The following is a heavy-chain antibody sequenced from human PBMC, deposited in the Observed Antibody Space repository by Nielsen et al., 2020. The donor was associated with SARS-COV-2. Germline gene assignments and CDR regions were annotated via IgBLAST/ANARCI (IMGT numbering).Heavy chain of an antibody. CDR3: ARERVGGITIFGVVTRYGMDV. D-gene: IGHD3-3*01. J-gene: IGHJ6*02. Sequence: WIRQPPGKGLEWIGYIYYSGSTNYNPSLKSRVTISVDTSKNQFSLKLSSVTAADTALYYCARERVGGITIFGVVTRYGMDVWGRGTTVTVSS. V-gene: IGHV4-30-4*01. CDR2: IYYSGST.